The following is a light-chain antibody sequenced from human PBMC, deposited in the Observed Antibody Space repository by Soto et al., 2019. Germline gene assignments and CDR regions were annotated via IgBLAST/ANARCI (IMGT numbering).Light chain of an antibody. Sequence: QSALTQPASVSGSPGQSITISCTGTSRDVGYYNYVSWYQRHPGKAPQLLIYDVSNRPSGVSNRFSGSKSGNTASLTISGLQAEDEADYFCSSYTTSATGVFGGGTKVTVL. CDR3: SSYTTSATGV. V-gene: IGLV2-14*01. CDR1: SRDVGYYNY. CDR2: DVS. J-gene: IGLJ3*02.